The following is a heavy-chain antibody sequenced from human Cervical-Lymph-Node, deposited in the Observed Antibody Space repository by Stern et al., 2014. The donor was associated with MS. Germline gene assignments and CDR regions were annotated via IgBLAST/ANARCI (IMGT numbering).Heavy chain of an antibody. CDR2: VHYSGTT. CDR1: GGSISSYY. D-gene: IGHD3-3*01. J-gene: IGHJ4*02. V-gene: IGHV4-59*08. CDR3: AGSGTYYPDY. Sequence: QVQLQESGPGLVKPSETLSLTCSVSGGSISSYYWNWIRQPPGKGLEWIANVHYSGTTNYNPPLKSRVTILLDTSMNKISLKLTSGTAADTAVYYCAGSGTYYPDYWGQGILVTVSS.